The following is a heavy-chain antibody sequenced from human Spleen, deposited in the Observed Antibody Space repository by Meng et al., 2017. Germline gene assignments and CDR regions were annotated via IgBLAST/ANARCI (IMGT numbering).Heavy chain of an antibody. CDR3: ASWIYSCGWQ. J-gene: IGHJ4*02. CDR2: FYYSGSP. Sequence: QVQRQEPGPGLVKPSQTLSLTCTVSGDSISSGTYYWGWIRQHPGKALELIGYFYYSGSPYYNPSFTSLATISVDSSKNQFSLKLSSVTAADTAVYYCASWIYSCGWQWGQGALVTVSS. CDR1: GDSISSGTYY. D-gene: IGHD6-19*01. V-gene: IGHV4-31*01.